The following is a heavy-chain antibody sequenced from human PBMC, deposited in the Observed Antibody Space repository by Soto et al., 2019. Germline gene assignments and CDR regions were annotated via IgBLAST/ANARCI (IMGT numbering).Heavy chain of an antibody. V-gene: IGHV3-15*01. CDR1: GFTFSNAW. J-gene: IGHJ6*02. D-gene: IGHD3-10*01. Sequence: GGSLRLSCAASGFTFSNAWMSWVRQAPGKGLEWVGRIKSKTDGGTTDYAAPVKGRFTISRDDSKNTLYLQMNSLKTEDTAVYYCTTDYYGSGSYYNVDYYYGMDAWGQGTTVTVSS. CDR2: IKSKTDGGTT. CDR3: TTDYYGSGSYYNVDYYYGMDA.